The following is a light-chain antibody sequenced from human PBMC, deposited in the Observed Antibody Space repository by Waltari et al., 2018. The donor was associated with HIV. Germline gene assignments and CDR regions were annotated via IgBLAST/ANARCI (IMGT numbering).Light chain of an antibody. CDR3: QQLHTFPLT. Sequence: DIQLTQSPSFLSASVGYRVTVACRASQDISDFLAWYQQKPGTAPRLRIYAASTLFRGVPSRFRGSGSGTEFTLTISSLQPEDFVSYYCQQLHTFPLTFGGGTKV. CDR2: AAS. J-gene: IGKJ4*01. V-gene: IGKV1-9*01. CDR1: QDISDF.